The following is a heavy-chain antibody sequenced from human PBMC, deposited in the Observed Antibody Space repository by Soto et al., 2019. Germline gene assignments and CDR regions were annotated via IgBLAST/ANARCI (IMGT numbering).Heavy chain of an antibody. CDR3: ARGISSYYDFWSGSHPLDY. J-gene: IGHJ4*02. CDR1: GYTFTSYA. V-gene: IGHV1-3*01. CDR2: INAGNGNT. Sequence: ASVKVSCKASGYTFTSYAMHWVRQAPGQRLEWMGWINAGNGNTKYSQKFQGRVTITRDTSASTAYMELSSLRSEDTAVYYCARGISSYYDFWSGSHPLDYWGQGTLVTVSS. D-gene: IGHD3-3*01.